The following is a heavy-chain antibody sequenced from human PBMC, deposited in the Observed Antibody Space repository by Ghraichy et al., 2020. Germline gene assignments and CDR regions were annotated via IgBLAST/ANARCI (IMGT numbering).Heavy chain of an antibody. V-gene: IGHV4-4*09. Sequence: SETLSLTCTVSGGSISSYYWSWIRQPPGKGLEWIGYIYTSGSTNYNPSLKSRVTISVDTSKNQFSLKLSSVTAADTAVYYCARVTSFRFGEAINYYYYGMDVWGQGTTVTVSS. CDR3: ARVTSFRFGEAINYYYYGMDV. CDR1: GGSISSYY. CDR2: IYTSGST. D-gene: IGHD3-10*01. J-gene: IGHJ6*02.